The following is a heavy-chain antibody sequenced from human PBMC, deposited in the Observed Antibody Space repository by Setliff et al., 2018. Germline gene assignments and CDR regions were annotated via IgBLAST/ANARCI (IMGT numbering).Heavy chain of an antibody. Sequence: GGSLRLSCAASGFTFSSYWMHWVRQVPGKGLVWVSRINNEGSSTSYADSVKGRFTVSRDNAKNTLYLQMNSLRADDTAVYYCARETAVAGQYYFDYCGQGTLVTVS. CDR3: ARETAVAGQYYFDY. D-gene: IGHD6-19*01. CDR2: INNEGSST. J-gene: IGHJ4*02. V-gene: IGHV3-74*01. CDR1: GFTFSSYW.